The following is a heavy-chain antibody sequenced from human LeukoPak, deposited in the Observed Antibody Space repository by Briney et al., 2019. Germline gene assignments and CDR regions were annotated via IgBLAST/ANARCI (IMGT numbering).Heavy chain of an antibody. D-gene: IGHD2-2*01. CDR3: ARDLTSGPRAFDI. J-gene: IGHJ3*02. CDR1: GFTFSRYG. CDR2: ISSSSSYI. Sequence: PGGSLRLSCAASGFTFSRYGMNWVRQAPGKGLEWVSSISSSSSYIYYADSVKGRFTISRDNAKNSLYLQMNSLRAEDTAVYYCARDLTSGPRAFDIWGQGTMVTVSS. V-gene: IGHV3-21*01.